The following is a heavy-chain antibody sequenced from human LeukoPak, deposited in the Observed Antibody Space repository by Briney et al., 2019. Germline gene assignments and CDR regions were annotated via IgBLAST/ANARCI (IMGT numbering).Heavy chain of an antibody. V-gene: IGHV3-53*01. J-gene: IGHJ4*02. D-gene: IGHD5-18*01. Sequence: GGSLRLSCVASGFSFSDHYMSWVRQAPGKGLEWVSVIYSGGSTYYADSVKGRFTISRDNSKNTLYLQMNGLRAEDTAVYYCARDGGYGHDYWGQGTLVTVSS. CDR2: IYSGGST. CDR3: ARDGGYGHDY. CDR1: GFSFSDHY.